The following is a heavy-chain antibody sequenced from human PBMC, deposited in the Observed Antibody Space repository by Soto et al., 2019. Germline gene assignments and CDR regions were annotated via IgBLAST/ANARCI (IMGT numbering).Heavy chain of an antibody. V-gene: IGHV3-23*01. CDR2: ISGSGGST. CDR3: AKQIELGITFGGVIVSPPYYYYGMDV. J-gene: IGHJ6*02. CDR1: GFTFSSYA. D-gene: IGHD3-16*02. Sequence: GGSLRLSCAASGFTFSSYAMSWVRQAPGKGLEWVSAISGSGGSTYYADSVKGRFTISRDNSKNTLYLQMNSLIAEDTAVYYCAKQIELGITFGGVIVSPPYYYYGMDVWGQGTTVTVSS.